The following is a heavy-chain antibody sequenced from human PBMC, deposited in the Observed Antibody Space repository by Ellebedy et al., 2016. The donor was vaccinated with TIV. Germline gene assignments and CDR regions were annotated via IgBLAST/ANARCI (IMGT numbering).Heavy chain of an antibody. CDR3: AGDKGAMSTTLGSRFDY. J-gene: IGHJ4*02. D-gene: IGHD3-10*01. CDR2: IKEDGSEK. Sequence: GESLKISCAASGFTFSSYWMSWVRQAPGKGLEWVANIKEDGSEKYYGDSVKGRFTISRDNAKNSLFLQMNSLRADDTAVYFCAGDKGAMSTTLGSRFDYWGQGNLVSVSS. V-gene: IGHV3-7*01. CDR1: GFTFSSYW.